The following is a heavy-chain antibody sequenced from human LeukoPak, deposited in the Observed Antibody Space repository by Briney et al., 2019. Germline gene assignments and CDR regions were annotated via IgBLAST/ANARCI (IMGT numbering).Heavy chain of an antibody. D-gene: IGHD3-9*01. Sequence: GGSLRLSCAASGFTFDDYAMHWVRQAPGKGLEWVSGISRNSGSIGYADSVKGRFTISRDNAKNSLYLQMNSLRAEDTALYYCAKDGNDILTGYYPCWGQGTLVTVSS. J-gene: IGHJ4*02. V-gene: IGHV3-9*01. CDR1: GFTFDDYA. CDR3: AKDGNDILTGYYPC. CDR2: ISRNSGSI.